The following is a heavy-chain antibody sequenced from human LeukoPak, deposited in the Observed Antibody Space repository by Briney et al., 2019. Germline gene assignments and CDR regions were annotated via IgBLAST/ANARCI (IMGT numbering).Heavy chain of an antibody. V-gene: IGHV1-2*02. D-gene: IGHD1-1*01. J-gene: IGHJ4*02. CDR3: ARYNWNDVVSALDY. CDR2: INPNSGET. CDR1: GYTLSGYY. Sequence: AASVRVSCKASGYTLSGYYIHWVRQAPGQGLEWLRWINPNSGETNYAQRFQGGVTLTRDTSISTFYMDVSRLRSDDTAVYFCARYNWNDVVSALDYWGQGTLVTVSS.